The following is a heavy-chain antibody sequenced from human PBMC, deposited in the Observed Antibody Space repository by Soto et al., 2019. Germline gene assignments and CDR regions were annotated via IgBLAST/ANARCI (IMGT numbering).Heavy chain of an antibody. D-gene: IGHD3-10*01. Sequence: QVQLVQSGAEVKKPGSSVKVSCKASGDTFNFYTINWVRQAPGLGLEWMGRFNPILSMSNSALRFQGRVTLTADKSTSTAYMVLSSLGSDDTAVYYCATSFGSGYRAFDYWGQGVLVTVSS. CDR2: FNPILSMS. CDR1: GDTFNFYT. CDR3: ATSFGSGYRAFDY. J-gene: IGHJ4*02. V-gene: IGHV1-69*02.